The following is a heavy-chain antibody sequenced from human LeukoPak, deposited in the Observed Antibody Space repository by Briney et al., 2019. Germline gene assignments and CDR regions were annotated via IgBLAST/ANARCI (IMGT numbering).Heavy chain of an antibody. Sequence: SQTLSLTCTVSGASISSGDNYWSWIRQPPGKGLEWIGYIYYSGITYYNSSLKSRVTISLDTSKNQFSLRLSSVTAADTAVYYCARGDGTAVGWFDPWGQGTLVTVSS. CDR1: GASISSGDNY. D-gene: IGHD1-14*01. V-gene: IGHV4-30-4*08. J-gene: IGHJ5*02. CDR2: IYYSGIT. CDR3: ARGDGTAVGWFDP.